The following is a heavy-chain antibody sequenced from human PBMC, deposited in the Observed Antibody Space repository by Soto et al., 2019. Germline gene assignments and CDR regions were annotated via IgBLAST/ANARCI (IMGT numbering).Heavy chain of an antibody. V-gene: IGHV4-34*01. CDR2: INHSGST. J-gene: IGHJ6*03. Sequence: QALLQQWGAGLLEPSETLSLTCAVYGGSLSGYYWSWIRQPPGKGLEWIGEINHSGSTAYNPSLKSRVTISVDTSKNQVSLKLSSVTAADTAVYYCARGALYATGTTGVPIYYYYYYMDVWDKGTTVTVSS. D-gene: IGHD1-1*01. CDR1: GGSLSGYY. CDR3: ARGALYATGTTGVPIYYYYYYMDV.